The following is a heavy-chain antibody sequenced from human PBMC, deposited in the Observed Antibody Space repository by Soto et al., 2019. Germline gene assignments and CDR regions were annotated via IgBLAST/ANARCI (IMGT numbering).Heavy chain of an antibody. Sequence: GGSLRLSCAASGFTISSYSMNWVRQAPGKGLEWVSSISSSSSYIYYADSVKGRFTISRDNAKNSLYLQMNSLRAEDTAVYYCAREGAVVYCSSNSCYGAYYYYYMDVWGKGTTVTVSS. J-gene: IGHJ6*03. CDR2: ISSSSSYI. D-gene: IGHD2-2*01. V-gene: IGHV3-21*01. CDR3: AREGAVVYCSSNSCYGAYYYYYMDV. CDR1: GFTISSYS.